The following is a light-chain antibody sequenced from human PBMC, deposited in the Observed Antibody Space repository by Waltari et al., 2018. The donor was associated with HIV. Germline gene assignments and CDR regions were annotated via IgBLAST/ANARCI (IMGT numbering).Light chain of an antibody. Sequence: CSGDKLGDKYVSWYQQKAGQSPVLVIFQDSKRPSGIPERFSGSNSGNTATLTISGTQAMDEADYYCQAWDSRTSFGGGTKLTVL. V-gene: IGLV3-1*01. CDR2: QDS. CDR1: KLGDKY. CDR3: QAWDSRTS. J-gene: IGLJ2*01.